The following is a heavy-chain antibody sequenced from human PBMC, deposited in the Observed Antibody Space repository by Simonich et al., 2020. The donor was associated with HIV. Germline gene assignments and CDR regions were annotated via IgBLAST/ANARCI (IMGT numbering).Heavy chain of an antibody. CDR1: GFTFSSYW. Sequence: EVQLVESGGGLVQPGGSLRLSCAASGFTFSSYWMSWVRQAPGKGLEWVANRKQDGSEKDCVDSVKGRFTISRDNATNSLYLQMNSLRAEDTAVYYCAREGSSSWYLDYWGQGTLVTVSS. CDR3: AREGSSSWYLDY. J-gene: IGHJ4*02. CDR2: RKQDGSEK. D-gene: IGHD6-13*01. V-gene: IGHV3-7*01.